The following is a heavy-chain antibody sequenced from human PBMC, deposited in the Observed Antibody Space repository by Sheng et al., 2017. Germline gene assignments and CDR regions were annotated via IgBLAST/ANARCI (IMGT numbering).Heavy chain of an antibody. CDR2: IIPIFGTA. CDR3: ARVPPDRWGVSRGKWDYYYYVHRTS. D-gene: IGHD3-10*01. V-gene: IGHV1-69*05. J-gene: IGHJ6*03. Sequence: QVQLVQSGAEVKKPGSSVKVSCKASGGTFSSYAISWVRQAPGQGLEWMGGIIPIFGTANYAQKFQGRVTITTDESTSTAYMELSSLRSEDTAVYYCARVPPDRWGVSRGKWDYYYYVHRTSGAKGPRSPSP. CDR1: GGTFSSYA.